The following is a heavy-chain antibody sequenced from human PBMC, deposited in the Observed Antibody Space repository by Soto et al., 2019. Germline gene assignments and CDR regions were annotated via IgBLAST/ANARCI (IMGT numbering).Heavy chain of an antibody. CDR2: ISYDGSNK. CDR1: GFTFSSYA. V-gene: IGHV3-30-3*01. Sequence: GGSLRLSCAASGFTFSSYAMHWVRQAPGKGLEWVAVISYDGSNKYYADSVKGRFTISRDNSKNTLYLQMNSLRAEDTAVYYCARARLDYDFWSGYSFPAYYYYGMDVWGQGTTVTVSS. D-gene: IGHD3-3*01. J-gene: IGHJ6*02. CDR3: ARARLDYDFWSGYSFPAYYYYGMDV.